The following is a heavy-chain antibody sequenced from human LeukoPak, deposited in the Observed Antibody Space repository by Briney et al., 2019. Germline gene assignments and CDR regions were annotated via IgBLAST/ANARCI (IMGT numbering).Heavy chain of an antibody. CDR3: ARETIAVASFDY. V-gene: IGHV3-49*04. CDR1: GFTFGDYA. D-gene: IGHD6-19*01. CDR2: IRRKAYGGTT. Sequence: GGSLRLSCTASGFTFGDYAMSWVRQAPGKGLEWVGFIRRKAYGGTTEYAASVKGRFTISRDDSKSIAYLQMNSLRAEDTAVYYCARETIAVASFDYWGQGTLVTVSS. J-gene: IGHJ4*02.